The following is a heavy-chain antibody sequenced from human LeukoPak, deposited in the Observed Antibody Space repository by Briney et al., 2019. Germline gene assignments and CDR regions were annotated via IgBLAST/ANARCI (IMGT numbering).Heavy chain of an antibody. Sequence: SVKVSCKASGGTFSSYAISWVRQAPGQGLEWMGGIIPIFGTANYAQKFQGRVTITADESTSTAYMELSRLRSDDTAVYYCARSARGGTSMIDYWGQGTLVTVSS. CDR3: ARSARGGTSMIDY. J-gene: IGHJ4*02. CDR1: GGTFSSYA. CDR2: IIPIFGTA. D-gene: IGHD2-2*01. V-gene: IGHV1-69*13.